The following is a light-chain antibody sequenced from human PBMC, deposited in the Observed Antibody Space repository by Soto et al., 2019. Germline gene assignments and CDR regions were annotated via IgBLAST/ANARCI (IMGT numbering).Light chain of an antibody. CDR1: QSVNSNY. V-gene: IGKV3-20*01. J-gene: IGKJ1*01. CDR3: QQYGSSVRT. CDR2: AAS. Sequence: EIVLTQSPGTLSLSPGERATLSCRAGQSVNSNYLAWYQQRPGQAPRLLIYAASNRVTGIPDRFSGSGSGTDFTLPISRLEPEDFAVYYCQQYGSSVRTFGQGTKVELK.